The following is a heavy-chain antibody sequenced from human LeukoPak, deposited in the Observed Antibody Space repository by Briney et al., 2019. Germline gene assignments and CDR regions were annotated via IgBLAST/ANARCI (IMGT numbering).Heavy chain of an antibody. J-gene: IGHJ1*01. CDR3: ARGVAVAGTGQTQH. D-gene: IGHD6-19*01. Sequence: PSETLSLTCAVYGGSFSGYYWSWIRQPPGKGLEWIGEINHSGSTNYNPSLKSRVTISVDTSKNQFSLKLSPVTAADTAVYYCARGVAVAGTGQTQHWGQGTLVTVSS. V-gene: IGHV4-34*01. CDR1: GGSFSGYY. CDR2: INHSGST.